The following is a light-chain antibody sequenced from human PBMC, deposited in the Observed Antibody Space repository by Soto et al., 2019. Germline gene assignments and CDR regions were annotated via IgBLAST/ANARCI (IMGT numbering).Light chain of an antibody. J-gene: IGLJ3*02. CDR1: RSDVGAYNY. CDR3: NSHTRSSTRGV. Sequence: QSALTQPASVSGSPGQSITISCTGTRSDVGAYNYVSWYQQHPGKAPKLIIYDVSYRPSGVSNRFSGSKSGNTASLTISGLQAEDEADYYCNSHTRSSTRGVFGGGTKVTVL. V-gene: IGLV2-14*01. CDR2: DVS.